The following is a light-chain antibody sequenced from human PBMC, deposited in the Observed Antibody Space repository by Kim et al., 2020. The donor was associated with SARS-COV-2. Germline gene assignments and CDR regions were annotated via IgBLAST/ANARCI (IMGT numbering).Light chain of an antibody. Sequence: VSVALGQTARITGGGKNIGSKNVHWYQQKPGQAPVLVIYRDSTRPSGIPERFSGSNSGNTATLTISRAQAGDEADYYCQVWDSSYVFGTGTKVTVL. V-gene: IGLV3-9*01. CDR3: QVWDSSYV. CDR2: RDS. J-gene: IGLJ1*01. CDR1: NIGSKN.